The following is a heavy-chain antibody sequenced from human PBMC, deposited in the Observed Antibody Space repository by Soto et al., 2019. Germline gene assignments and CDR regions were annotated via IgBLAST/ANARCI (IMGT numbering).Heavy chain of an antibody. CDR2: ISLGDSDT. Sequence: VPLVQSGAEVKTPGDSLKISCQDSGHSFTSSWIGWVRQMPGKGLGWMGIISLGDSDTRYSPSFQGQVTISADKSISTAYLQWSSLKASDTAMYDCARHRNYDILTGHPDYWGQGTLVTVSS. CDR3: ARHRNYDILTGHPDY. V-gene: IGHV5-51*01. J-gene: IGHJ4*02. D-gene: IGHD3-9*01. CDR1: GHSFTSSW.